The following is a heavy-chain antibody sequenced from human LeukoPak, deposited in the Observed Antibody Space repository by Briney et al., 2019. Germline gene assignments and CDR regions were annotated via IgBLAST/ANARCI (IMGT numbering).Heavy chain of an antibody. CDR2: ISPGDYTA. CDR1: GITFSSSS. D-gene: IGHD1-26*01. Sequence: GGSLRLSCLASGITFSSSSMSWVRQAPGKGLEWVSAISPGDYTAYYADSVKGRFTVSRDNSKNTLYLQMNRLRAEDTAVYYCAKRDGKREFDYWGQGTLVTVSS. CDR3: AKRDGKREFDY. J-gene: IGHJ4*02. V-gene: IGHV3-23*01.